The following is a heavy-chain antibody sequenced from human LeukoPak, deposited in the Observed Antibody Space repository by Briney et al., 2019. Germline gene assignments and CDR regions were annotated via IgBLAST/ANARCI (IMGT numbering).Heavy chain of an antibody. V-gene: IGHV4-4*07. CDR1: GGSLSSYY. Sequence: PSETLSLTCTVSGGSLSSYYWSWIRQPAGKGLEWIGRIYTSGSTNYNPSLKSRVTMSVDTSKNQFSLKLSSVTAADTAVYYCARDGSSSLADAFDIWGQGTMVTVSS. CDR3: ARDGSSSLADAFDI. CDR2: IYTSGST. J-gene: IGHJ3*02. D-gene: IGHD6-13*01.